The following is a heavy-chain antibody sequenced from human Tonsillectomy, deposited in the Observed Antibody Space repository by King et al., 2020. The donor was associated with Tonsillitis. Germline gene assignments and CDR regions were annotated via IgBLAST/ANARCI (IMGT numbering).Heavy chain of an antibody. Sequence: VQLVESGAEVKKPGSSVKVSCKASGDTFSSYAISWVRQAPGQGLEWMGGIITIFGTANYAQKFQGRVTITADESTSTAYMELSSLSSEDTAVYYCAGMTLVGSGVFDLWGQGTMVSVSS. CDR3: AGMTLVGSGVFDL. CDR1: GDTFSSYA. J-gene: IGHJ3*01. V-gene: IGHV1-69*01. D-gene: IGHD2-15*01. CDR2: IITIFGTA.